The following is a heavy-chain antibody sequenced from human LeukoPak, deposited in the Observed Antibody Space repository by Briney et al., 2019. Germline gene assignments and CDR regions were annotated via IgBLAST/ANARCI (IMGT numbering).Heavy chain of an antibody. CDR3: VKQAWWSGYFHFLPFDF. CDR2: LVYRGEST. V-gene: IGHV3-23*01. Sequence: RGSLTISCAASDFTFSTYSLSWVPHAPGQGGEWVSGLVYRGESTYYPHPVKRRLTISRDNTNNTLYLQKSNLGAEATADDYWVKQAWWSGYFHFLPFDFWVQGTLVTVSS. CDR1: DFTFSTYS. D-gene: IGHD3-3*01. J-gene: IGHJ4*02.